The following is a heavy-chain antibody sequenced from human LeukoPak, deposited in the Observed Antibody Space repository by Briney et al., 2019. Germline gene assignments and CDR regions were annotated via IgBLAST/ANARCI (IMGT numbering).Heavy chain of an antibody. CDR1: GFTFSSYS. D-gene: IGHD2-15*01. Sequence: GGSLRFSCAASGFTFSSYSMNWVRQAPGKGLEWVSSISSSSSYIYYADSVKGRFTISRDNAKNSLYLQMNSLRAEDTAVYYCARDRRQREYCSGGSCYSGRYFDYWGQGTLVTVSS. CDR2: ISSSSSYI. V-gene: IGHV3-21*01. CDR3: ARDRRQREYCSGGSCYSGRYFDY. J-gene: IGHJ4*02.